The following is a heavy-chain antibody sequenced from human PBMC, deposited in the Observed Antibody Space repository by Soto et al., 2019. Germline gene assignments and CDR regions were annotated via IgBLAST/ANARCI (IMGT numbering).Heavy chain of an antibody. D-gene: IGHD3-22*01. CDR3: ARSYYDSIGFTVGP. J-gene: IGHJ5*02. CDR2: IYFGGST. CDR1: GGSISSGDYS. Sequence: SAALSRTGAVCGGSISSGDYSWNWIRQLPGKGLEWIGYIYFGGSTYYNPSLQSRVTMSVDRSRNQFSLKLNSVTAADTAVYYCARSYYDSIGFTVGPWGQGTLVTVSS. V-gene: IGHV4-30-2*01.